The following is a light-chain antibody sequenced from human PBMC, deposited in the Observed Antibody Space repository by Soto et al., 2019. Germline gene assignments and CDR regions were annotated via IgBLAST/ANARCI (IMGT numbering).Light chain of an antibody. Sequence: QSALTQPPSASWSPGQSVAISCTGTSSDVGGYNYVSWYQQHPGKAPKLMIYEVNKRPSGVPDRFSGSKSGNTASLTVSGLQAEDEADYYCSSYAGSSNVFGTGTKGTV. CDR3: SSYAGSSNV. J-gene: IGLJ1*01. CDR1: SSDVGGYNY. V-gene: IGLV2-8*01. CDR2: EVN.